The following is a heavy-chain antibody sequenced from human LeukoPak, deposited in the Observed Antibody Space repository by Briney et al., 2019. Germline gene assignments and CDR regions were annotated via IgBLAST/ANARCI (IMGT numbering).Heavy chain of an antibody. J-gene: IGHJ3*02. V-gene: IGHV3-23*01. CDR2: ISGSGGST. CDR3: ASEVEMATIKDAFDI. Sequence: PGGSLRLSCAASGFTFSSYAMSWVRQAPGKGLEWVSAISGSGGSTYYADSVKGRFTISRDNSKNTLYLQMDSLRAEDTAVYYCASEVEMATIKDAFDIWGQGTMVTVSS. CDR1: GFTFSSYA. D-gene: IGHD5-24*01.